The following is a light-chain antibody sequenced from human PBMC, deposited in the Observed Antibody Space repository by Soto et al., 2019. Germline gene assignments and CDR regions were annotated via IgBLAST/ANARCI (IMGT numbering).Light chain of an antibody. CDR3: QQYGSTPRT. Sequence: EIVLTQSPGTLSLSPGERATLSCRASQSVSSSNLAWYQQKPGQAPRLLIYGASSRATGIPDSFSGSGSGTDFTLTISRLESEDFAVYYCQQYGSTPRTFGQGTKLEIK. CDR2: GAS. CDR1: QSVSSSN. J-gene: IGKJ1*01. V-gene: IGKV3-20*01.